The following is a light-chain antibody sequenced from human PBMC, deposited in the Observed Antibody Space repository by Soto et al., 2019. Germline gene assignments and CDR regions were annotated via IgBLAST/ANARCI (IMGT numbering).Light chain of an antibody. V-gene: IGLV2-23*01. CDR2: EAT. J-gene: IGLJ1*01. CDR1: SSDVGSYDL. Sequence: QSALTQPASVSGSPGQSITISCTGTSSDVGSYDLLSWYQQHPGKAPKLMIYEATKRPSGVSNRFSGSKSGNTASLTISGLQAEDEAVYYCCSYAGSGTDVFGTGTKVTVL. CDR3: CSYAGSGTDV.